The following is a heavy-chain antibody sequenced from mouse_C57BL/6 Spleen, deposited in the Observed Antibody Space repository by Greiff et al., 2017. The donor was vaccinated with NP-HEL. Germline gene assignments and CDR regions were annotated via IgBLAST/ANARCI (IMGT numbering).Heavy chain of an antibody. V-gene: IGHV1-55*01. J-gene: IGHJ2*01. Sequence: QVQLQQPGAELVKPGASVKMSCKASGYTFTSYWITWVKQRPGQGLEWIGDIYPGSGSTNYNEKFKSKATLTVDTSSSTAYMQLSSLTSEDSAVYYCARCYYGSSYLDYWGQGTTLTVSS. D-gene: IGHD1-1*01. CDR1: GYTFTSYW. CDR3: ARCYYGSSYLDY. CDR2: IYPGSGST.